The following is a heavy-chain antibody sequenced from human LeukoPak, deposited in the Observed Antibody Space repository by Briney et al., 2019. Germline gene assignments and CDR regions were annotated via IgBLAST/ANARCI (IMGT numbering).Heavy chain of an antibody. D-gene: IGHD1-26*01. J-gene: IGHJ4*02. CDR1: GYSISSGYY. CDR3: AREGSSGSYYY. V-gene: IGHV4-38-2*02. CDR2: IYHSGST. Sequence: SETLSLTCTVSGYSISSGYYWGWIRQPPGKGLEWIGSIYHSGSTYYNPSLKSRVTISVDTSKNQFSLKLSSVTAADTAVYYCAREGSSGSYYYWGQGTLVTVSS.